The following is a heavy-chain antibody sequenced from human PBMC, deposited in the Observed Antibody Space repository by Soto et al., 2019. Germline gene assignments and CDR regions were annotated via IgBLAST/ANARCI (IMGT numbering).Heavy chain of an antibody. D-gene: IGHD3-10*01. CDR2: IYYSGST. CDR1: GGSISIDY. Sequence: TSDTLSLTCTVSGGSISIDYWSWIRQPPGKGLEWIGYIYYSGSTNYNPSLKSRVTISVDTSKNQFSLKLSSVTAADTAVYYCARADYYGSGSYYKNYYYYYMDVWGKGTTVTVSS. CDR3: ARADYYGSGSYYKNYYYYYMDV. J-gene: IGHJ6*03. V-gene: IGHV4-59*01.